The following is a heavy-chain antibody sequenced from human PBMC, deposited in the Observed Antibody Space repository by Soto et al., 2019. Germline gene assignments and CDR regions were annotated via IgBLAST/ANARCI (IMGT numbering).Heavy chain of an antibody. V-gene: IGHV5-51*01. CDR3: ARLLSGSGPFDY. D-gene: IGHD6-19*01. J-gene: IGHJ4*02. CDR2: IYPADSDT. CDR1: GYSFGSYW. Sequence: ESLKVSFKGCGYSFGSYWIVWVRQMPGKGLEWMGNIYPADSDTRYRPSFRGQVTLSVDKSISTAYLQWSSLRASGSVRYYCARLLSGSGPFDYWGQGTQVTVSS.